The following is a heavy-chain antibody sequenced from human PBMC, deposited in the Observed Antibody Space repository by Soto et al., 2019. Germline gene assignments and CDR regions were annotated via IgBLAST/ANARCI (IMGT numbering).Heavy chain of an antibody. D-gene: IGHD5-18*01. CDR2: IYYSGST. CDR3: ALGGYSYGKRVLDY. CDR1: GGSISSYY. V-gene: IGHV4-59*01. Sequence: QVQLQESGPGLVKPSETLSLTCTVSGGSISSYYWSWLRQPPGKGLEWIGYIYYSGSTNYNPSLKSLVTISVDTSKNPFSLKLSSVTAADTAVYYCALGGYSYGKRVLDYWGQGTLVTVSS. J-gene: IGHJ4*02.